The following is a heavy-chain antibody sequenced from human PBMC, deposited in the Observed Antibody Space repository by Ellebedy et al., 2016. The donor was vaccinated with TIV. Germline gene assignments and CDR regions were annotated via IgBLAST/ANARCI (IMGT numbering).Heavy chain of an antibody. Sequence: SETLSLTXTVSGGSVSSGSYYWSWIRQPPGKGLEWIGYIYYSGSTNYNPSLKSRVTISVDTSKNQFSLKLSSVTAADTAVYYCARSPPLLPSNWFDPWGQGTLVTVSS. CDR1: GGSVSSGSYY. J-gene: IGHJ5*02. D-gene: IGHD1-26*01. CDR3: ARSPPLLPSNWFDP. CDR2: IYYSGST. V-gene: IGHV4-61*01.